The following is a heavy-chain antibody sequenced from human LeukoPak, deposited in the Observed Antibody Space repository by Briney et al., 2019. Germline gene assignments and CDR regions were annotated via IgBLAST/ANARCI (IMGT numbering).Heavy chain of an antibody. J-gene: IGHJ5*02. CDR2: ISSSSSYI. Sequence: GGSLRLSCAASGFTFSSYSMNWVRQAPGKGLEWVSSISSSSSYIYYADSVKGRFTISRDNAKNSLYLQMNSLRAEDTAVYYCAKDLVPAMYMNWFDPWGQGTLVTVSS. CDR1: GFTFSSYS. D-gene: IGHD1-1*01. CDR3: AKDLVPAMYMNWFDP. V-gene: IGHV3-21*01.